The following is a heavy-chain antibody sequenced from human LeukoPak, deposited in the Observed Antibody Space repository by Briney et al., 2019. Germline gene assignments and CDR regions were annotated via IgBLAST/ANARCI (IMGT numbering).Heavy chain of an antibody. CDR1: GFTFSRYA. CDR3: ATHLGYRYDSDGHYPI. V-gene: IGHV3-23*01. J-gene: IGHJ4*02. Sequence: GGSLRLSCAASGFTFSRYATSWVRQAPGKGQKWVSAITGTGGATYYADSVKGRFTISRDNSKNTLYLQMNSLRSDDTAVYYCATHLGYRYDSDGHYPIWGQGTQVTVSS. CDR2: ITGTGGAT. D-gene: IGHD3-22*01.